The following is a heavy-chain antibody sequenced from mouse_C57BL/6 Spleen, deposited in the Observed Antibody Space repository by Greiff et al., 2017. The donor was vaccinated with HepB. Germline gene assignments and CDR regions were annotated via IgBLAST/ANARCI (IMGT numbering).Heavy chain of an antibody. CDR1: GYAFSSSR. J-gene: IGHJ4*01. Sequence: VQLQQSGPELVKPGASVKISCKASGYAFSSSRMNWVKQRPGKGLEWIGRIYPGDGDTNYNGKFKGKATLTADKSSSTAYMQLSSLTSEDSAVYFCARRDGNYAMDYWGQGTSVTVSS. CDR3: ARRDGNYAMDY. V-gene: IGHV1-82*01. D-gene: IGHD2-1*01. CDR2: IYPGDGDT.